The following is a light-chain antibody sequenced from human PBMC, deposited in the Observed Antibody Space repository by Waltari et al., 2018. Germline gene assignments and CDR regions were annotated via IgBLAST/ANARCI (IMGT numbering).Light chain of an antibody. CDR2: DTS. V-gene: IGLV7-46*01. J-gene: IGLJ1*01. CDR3: LLSYSDSLYV. CDR1: TRAVTSGHY. Sequence: QAVVTQEPSLTVSPGGTVTLTCGSSTRAVTSGHYPYWFQQKPGQAPRTLIYDTSNKHSWTPARFSGSLLGGKAALTLSGAQPEDEAEYYCLLSYSDSLYVFGTGTKVTVL.